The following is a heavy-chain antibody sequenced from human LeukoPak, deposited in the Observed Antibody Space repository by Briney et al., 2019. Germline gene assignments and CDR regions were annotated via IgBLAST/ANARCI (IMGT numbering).Heavy chain of an antibody. CDR1: GGTFSSYT. Sequence: ASVKVSCKASGGTFSSYTISWVRQAPGQGLEWMGRIIPTLGIANYAQKFQGRVTITADRSTSTAYMELSSLRSEDTAVYYCARAQAAPNYYYYMDVWGKGTTVTVSS. CDR2: IIPTLGIA. V-gene: IGHV1-69*02. CDR3: ARAQAAPNYYYYMDV. J-gene: IGHJ6*03. D-gene: IGHD6-6*01.